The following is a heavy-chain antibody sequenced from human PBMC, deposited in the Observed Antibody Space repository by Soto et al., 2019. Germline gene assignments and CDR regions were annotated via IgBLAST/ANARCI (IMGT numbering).Heavy chain of an antibody. CDR1: GYSFISYW. D-gene: IGHD6-13*01. V-gene: IGHV5-10-1*01. CDR3: ASQSRIAAAGTVYYYGMDV. Sequence: RGESLKISCKGSGYSFISYWISWVRQMPGKGLEWMGRIDPSDSYTNYSPSFQGHVTISADKSISTAYLQWSSLKASDTAMYYCASQSRIAAAGTVYYYGMDVWGQGTTVTVSS. CDR2: IDPSDSYT. J-gene: IGHJ6*02.